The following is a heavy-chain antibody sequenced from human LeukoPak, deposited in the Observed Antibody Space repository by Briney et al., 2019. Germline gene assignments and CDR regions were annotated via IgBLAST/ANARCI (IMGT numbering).Heavy chain of an antibody. Sequence: GGSLRLSCAAPGFTFSSDWMHWVRQAPGKGLVWVSRINSDGSSTSYADSVKGRFTISRENAKNTLYLQMNSLRAEDTAVYYCARGGGGLNWNDEDGRIDYWGQGTLVTVSS. CDR3: ARGGGGLNWNDEDGRIDY. J-gene: IGHJ4*02. CDR2: INSDGSST. CDR1: GFTFSSDW. V-gene: IGHV3-74*01. D-gene: IGHD1-1*01.